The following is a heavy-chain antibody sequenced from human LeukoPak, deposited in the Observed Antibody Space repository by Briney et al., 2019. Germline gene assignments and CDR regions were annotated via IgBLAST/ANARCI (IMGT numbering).Heavy chain of an antibody. CDR3: ARGRAHELHSGWYLPFDY. Sequence: KPGGSLRLSCAASGFTFSSYSMNWVRQAPGKGLEWVSSISISSSYRYYADSVKGRFTISRDNAKNSLYVQMNSLRAEDTAVYYCARGRAHELHSGWYLPFDYWGQGTLVTVSS. D-gene: IGHD6-19*01. J-gene: IGHJ4*02. V-gene: IGHV3-21*01. CDR2: ISISSSYR. CDR1: GFTFSSYS.